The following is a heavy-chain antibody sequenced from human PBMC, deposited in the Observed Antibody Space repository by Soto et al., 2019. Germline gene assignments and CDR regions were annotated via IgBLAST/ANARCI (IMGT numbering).Heavy chain of an antibody. Sequence: PGGSLRLSCAASGFTFSSYGMHWVRQAPGKGLEWVAVISYDGSNKYYADSVKGRFTISRDNSKNTLYLQMSSLRAEDTAVYYCAKDLGITGTLDYWGQGTLVTVSS. CDR2: ISYDGSNK. V-gene: IGHV3-30*18. J-gene: IGHJ4*02. CDR1: GFTFSSYG. CDR3: AKDLGITGTLDY. D-gene: IGHD1-20*01.